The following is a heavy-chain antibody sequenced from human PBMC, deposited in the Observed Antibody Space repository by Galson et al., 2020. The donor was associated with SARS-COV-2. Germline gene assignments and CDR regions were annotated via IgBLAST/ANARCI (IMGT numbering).Heavy chain of an antibody. V-gene: IGHV3-48*04. CDR3: ARDRIAAAHTEDAVDI. CDR2: ISSSSSTI. D-gene: IGHD6-13*01. Sequence: GGSLRLSCAASGFTFSSYSMNWVRQAPGKGLEWVSYISSSSSTIYYADSVKGRFTISRDNAKNSLYLQMNSLRAEDTAVYYCARDRIAAAHTEDAVDIWGQGTMVTVSS. J-gene: IGHJ3*02. CDR1: GFTFSSYS.